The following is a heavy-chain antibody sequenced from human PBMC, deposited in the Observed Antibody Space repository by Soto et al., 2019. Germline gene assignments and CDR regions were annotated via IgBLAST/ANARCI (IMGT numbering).Heavy chain of an antibody. CDR3: ARDLMITVPAAMYFDY. D-gene: IGHD2-2*01. V-gene: IGHV1-18*01. CDR1: GYTFTSYG. J-gene: IGHJ4*02. CDR2: ISAYDGNT. Sequence: QVQLVQSGAEVKRPGASVKVSCKASGYTFTSYGISWVRQAPGQGLEWMGWISAYDGNTNYAQKLQGRVTMTTDTSTSTAYMELRSLRSDDTAVYYCARDLMITVPAAMYFDYWGQGTLVTVSS.